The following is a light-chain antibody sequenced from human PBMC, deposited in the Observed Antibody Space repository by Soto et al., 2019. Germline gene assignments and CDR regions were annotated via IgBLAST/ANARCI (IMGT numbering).Light chain of an antibody. V-gene: IGKV2-30*01. CDR1: QSLVYSDGYTY. J-gene: IGKJ1*01. Sequence: DVVMTQSPLSLPVTLGLPASISCRSSQSLVYSDGYTYLNWFRQRPGQSPRRLIYKVSNRDSGVPDRFSGSGSGTDFTLKISRVEAEDVGVYYCMQGTDWPPTFGQGIKVEIK. CDR3: MQGTDWPPT. CDR2: KVS.